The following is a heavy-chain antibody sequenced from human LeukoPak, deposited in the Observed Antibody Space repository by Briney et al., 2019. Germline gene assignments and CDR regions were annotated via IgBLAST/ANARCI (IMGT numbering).Heavy chain of an antibody. CDR3: ASAVVPAAAFDI. V-gene: IGHV4-38-2*01. CDR1: GYSISSGYH. CDR2: IYHSGST. J-gene: IGHJ3*02. Sequence: SETLSLTCAVSGYSISSGYHWGWIRPPPGKGLEWIGSIYHSGSTYYNPSLKSRVTISVDTSKNQFSLKLSSVTAADTAVYYCASAVVPAAAFDIWGQGTMVTVSS. D-gene: IGHD2-2*01.